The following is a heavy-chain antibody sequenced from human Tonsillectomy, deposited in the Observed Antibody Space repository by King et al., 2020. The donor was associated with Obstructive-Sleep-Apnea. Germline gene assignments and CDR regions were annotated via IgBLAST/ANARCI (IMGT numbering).Heavy chain of an antibody. Sequence: VQLQESGPGLVKPSQTLSLTCTVSVGSISSGGYYWSWIRQHPGKGLEWIGYIYYSGSTYYNPSLKSRVTISVDTSKNQFSLKLSSVTAADTAVYYCARPRYNSGWYDAFDIWGQGTMVTVSS. CDR2: IYYSGST. D-gene: IGHD6-19*01. J-gene: IGHJ3*02. CDR3: ARPRYNSGWYDAFDI. V-gene: IGHV4-31*03. CDR1: VGSISSGGYY.